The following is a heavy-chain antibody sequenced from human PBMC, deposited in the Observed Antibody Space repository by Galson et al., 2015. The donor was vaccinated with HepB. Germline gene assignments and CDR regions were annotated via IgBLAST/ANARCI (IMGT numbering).Heavy chain of an antibody. D-gene: IGHD2-2*02. CDR1: GYTFTGHY. CDR3: ARVPPEYCSSTSCYIGRSWFDP. V-gene: IGHV1-2*02. Sequence: SVKVSCKASGYTFTGHYIHWVRQAPGQGLEWMGWINPNSGGTNYAQKFQGRVTMTRDTSISTAYMELSRLGSDDTAVYYCARVPPEYCSSTSCYIGRSWFDPWGQGTLVTVSS. J-gene: IGHJ5*02. CDR2: INPNSGGT.